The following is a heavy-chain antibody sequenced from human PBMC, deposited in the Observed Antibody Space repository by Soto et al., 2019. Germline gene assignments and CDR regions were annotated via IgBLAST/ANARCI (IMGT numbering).Heavy chain of an antibody. J-gene: IGHJ4*02. CDR3: ARGYTAMVSVPFDY. D-gene: IGHD5-18*01. Sequence: SETLSLTCTVSGGSISSYYWSWIRQPPGKGLEWIGYIYYSGSTNYNPSLKSQVTISVDTSKNQFSLKLSSVTAADTAVYYCARGYTAMVSVPFDYWGQGTLVTVSS. V-gene: IGHV4-59*01. CDR2: IYYSGST. CDR1: GGSISSYY.